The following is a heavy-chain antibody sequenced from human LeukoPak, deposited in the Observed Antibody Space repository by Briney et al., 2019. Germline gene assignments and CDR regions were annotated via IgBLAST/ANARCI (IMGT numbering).Heavy chain of an antibody. CDR2: ISGSGGST. J-gene: IGHJ4*02. CDR1: GFTFSSYA. V-gene: IGHV3-23*01. CDR3: ASSPPVRVTSRAEYFDY. D-gene: IGHD2-21*02. Sequence: GGSLRLSCAASGFTFSSYAMSWVRQAPGKGLEWVSAISGSGGSTYYADSVKGRFTISRDNSENTLYLQMNSLRAEDTAVYYCASSPPVRVTSRAEYFDYWGQGTLVTVSS.